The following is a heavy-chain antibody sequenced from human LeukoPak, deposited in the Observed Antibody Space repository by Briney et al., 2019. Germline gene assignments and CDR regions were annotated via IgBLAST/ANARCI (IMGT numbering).Heavy chain of an antibody. CDR2: IYYSGST. CDR3: ARDRYYGSGSGAFDI. Sequence: SETLSLTCTVSGGSISSYYWSWIRQPPGKGLEWIGSIYYSGSTYYNPSLKSRVTISVDTSKNQFSLKLSSVTAADTAVYYCARDRYYGSGSGAFDIWGQGTMVTVSS. V-gene: IGHV4-59*12. D-gene: IGHD3-10*01. J-gene: IGHJ3*02. CDR1: GGSISSYY.